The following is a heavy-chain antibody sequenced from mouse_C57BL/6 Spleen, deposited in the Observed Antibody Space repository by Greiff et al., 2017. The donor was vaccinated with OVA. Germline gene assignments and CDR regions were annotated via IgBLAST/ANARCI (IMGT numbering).Heavy chain of an antibody. CDR2: IHPNSGST. Sequence: QVQLQQPGAELVKPGASVKLSCKASGYTFNSYWMHWVKQRPGQGLEWIGMIHPNSGSTNYNEKFKSKATLTVDKSSSTAYMQLSSLTSEDSAVYYCARPTGTSFDYWGQGTTLTVSS. V-gene: IGHV1-64*01. CDR1: GYTFNSYW. D-gene: IGHD4-1*02. CDR3: ARPTGTSFDY. J-gene: IGHJ2*01.